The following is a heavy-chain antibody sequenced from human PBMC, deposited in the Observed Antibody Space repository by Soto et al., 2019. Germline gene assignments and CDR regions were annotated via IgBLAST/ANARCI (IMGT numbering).Heavy chain of an antibody. Sequence: SETLSLTCAVYGGSFSGYYWSWIRQPPGKGLEWIGEINHSGSTNYNPSLKSRVTISVDTSKNQFSLKLSSVTAADTAVYYCARATRIAAAGTWVDYWGQGTLVTVSS. CDR3: ARATRIAAAGTWVDY. V-gene: IGHV4-34*01. J-gene: IGHJ4*02. CDR2: INHSGST. D-gene: IGHD6-13*01. CDR1: GGSFSGYY.